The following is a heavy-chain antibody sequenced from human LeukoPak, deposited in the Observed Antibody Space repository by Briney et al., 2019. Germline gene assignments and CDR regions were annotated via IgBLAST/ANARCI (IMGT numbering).Heavy chain of an antibody. CDR3: ARKSWQWREPGYFDY. J-gene: IGHJ4*02. CDR1: GGSFSGYY. CDR2: INHSGST. D-gene: IGHD6-19*01. V-gene: IGHV4-34*01. Sequence: SETLSVTCAVYGGSFSGYYWSWIRQPPGKGLEWIGEINHSGSTNYNPSLKSRVTISVDTSKNQFSLKLSSVTAADTAVYYCARKSWQWREPGYFDYWGQGTLVTVSS.